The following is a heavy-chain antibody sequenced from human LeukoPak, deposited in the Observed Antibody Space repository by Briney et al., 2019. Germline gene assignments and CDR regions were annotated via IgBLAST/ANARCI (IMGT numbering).Heavy chain of an antibody. CDR2: ISSSSSYI. V-gene: IGHV3-21*01. J-gene: IGHJ4*02. CDR1: GFTFSSYS. D-gene: IGHD2-2*01. CDR3: ARIPSSYCSCTSCYSY. Sequence: PGGSLRLSCAASGFTFSSYSMNWVRQAPGKGLEWVSSISSSSSYIYYADSVKGRFTISRDNAKNSLYLQMNSLRAEDTAVYYCARIPSSYCSCTSCYSYWGQGTLVTVSS.